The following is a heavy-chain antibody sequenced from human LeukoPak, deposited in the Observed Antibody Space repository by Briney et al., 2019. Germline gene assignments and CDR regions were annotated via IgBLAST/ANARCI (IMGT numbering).Heavy chain of an antibody. V-gene: IGHV3-21*01. D-gene: IGHD2-15*01. CDR3: ARAYYGGGFCYSGFDF. Sequence: GGSLRLSCAASGFTFSSYSMNWVRQAPGKGLEWVSFISSSSSNIHYADSVKGRFTISRDNAKNSLYLQMNSLRDEDTAVYYCARAYYGGGFCYSGFDFWGQGTLVTVSS. J-gene: IGHJ4*02. CDR1: GFTFSSYS. CDR2: ISSSSSNI.